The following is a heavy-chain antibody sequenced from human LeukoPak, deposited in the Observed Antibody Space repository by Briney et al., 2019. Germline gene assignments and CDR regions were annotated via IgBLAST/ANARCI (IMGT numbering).Heavy chain of an antibody. CDR1: GYTFTSYG. CDR3: ARGARYSGSHYGMDV. Sequence: ASVKVSCKASGYTFTSYGISWVRQATGQGLEWMGWMNPNSGNTGYAQKFQGRVTMTRNTSISTAYMELSSLRSEDTAVYYCARGARYSGSHYGMDVWGQGTTVTVSS. D-gene: IGHD1-26*01. V-gene: IGHV1-8*02. CDR2: MNPNSGNT. J-gene: IGHJ6*02.